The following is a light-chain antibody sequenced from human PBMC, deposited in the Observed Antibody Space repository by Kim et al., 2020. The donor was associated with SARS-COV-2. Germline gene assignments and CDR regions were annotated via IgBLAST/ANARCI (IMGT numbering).Light chain of an antibody. J-gene: IGLJ2*01. CDR2: DVT. Sequence: SPGQSVTISCTGTSRDVGSYNYVSWYQQHPGKAPKLIIYDVTKRPSGVPDRFSGSKSGNTASLTISGLQAEDEADYYCCSYAGSVVFGGGTKLTVL. V-gene: IGLV2-11*01. CDR3: CSYAGSVV. CDR1: SRDVGSYNY.